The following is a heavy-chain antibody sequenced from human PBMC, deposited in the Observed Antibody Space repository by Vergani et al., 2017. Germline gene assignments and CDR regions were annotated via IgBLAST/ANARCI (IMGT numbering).Heavy chain of an antibody. Sequence: QLQLQESGPGLVKPSETLSLTCTVSGGSISSSSYYWGWIRQPPGKGLEWIGSIYYSGSTNYNPSLKSRVTISVDTSKNQFSLKLSSVTAADTAVYYCARARVWTYSGSYYNDYWGQGTLVTVSS. D-gene: IGHD1-26*01. V-gene: IGHV4-39*07. CDR2: IYYSGST. J-gene: IGHJ4*02. CDR1: GGSISSSSYY. CDR3: ARARVWTYSGSYYNDY.